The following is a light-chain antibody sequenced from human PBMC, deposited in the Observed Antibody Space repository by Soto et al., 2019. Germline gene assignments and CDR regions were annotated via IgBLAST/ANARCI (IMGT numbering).Light chain of an antibody. CDR2: DAS. V-gene: IGLV2-14*03. J-gene: IGLJ1*01. CDR3: NSYTDSSTPYV. Sequence: QSALTQPASVSGSPGQSITISCTGTSSDVGSYNYVSWYQQHPGKAPKLMIYDASNRPSGVSNRFSGSKSGNTASLTISGLQAEDEADYYCNSYTDSSTPYVFGTGTKVTVL. CDR1: SSDVGSYNY.